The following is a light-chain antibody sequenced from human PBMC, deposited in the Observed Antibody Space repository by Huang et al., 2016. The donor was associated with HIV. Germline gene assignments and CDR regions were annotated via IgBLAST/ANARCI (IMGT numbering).Light chain of an antibody. V-gene: IGKV3-20*01. J-gene: IGKJ2*03. CDR2: GAS. CDR3: QQFGSSPPYS. Sequence: EIVLTQSPDTLSLSPGERATVSCRSSQSVTRNYLAWYQQRPGQAPKLLIYGASTRATCIPDRFSGSGSGTEFTLTISRRAPEDFAVYYCQQFGSSPPYSFGQGTKLEIK. CDR1: QSVTRNY.